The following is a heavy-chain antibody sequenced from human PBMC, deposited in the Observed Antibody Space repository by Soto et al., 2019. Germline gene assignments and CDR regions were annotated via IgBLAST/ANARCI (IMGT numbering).Heavy chain of an antibody. CDR2: INHSGIT. D-gene: IGHD3-10*01. CDR1: GGSFSGYY. Sequence: QVQLQQWGAGLLKPSETLSLTCAVYGGSFSGYYWSWIRQPPGKGLEWIGEINHSGITNYNPALKSRVTISVDTSKNQFSRKLSSVTAADTAVYYCARGRYLYYYGSGSSYYFDYWGQGTLVTVSS. J-gene: IGHJ4*02. V-gene: IGHV4-34*01. CDR3: ARGRYLYYYGSGSSYYFDY.